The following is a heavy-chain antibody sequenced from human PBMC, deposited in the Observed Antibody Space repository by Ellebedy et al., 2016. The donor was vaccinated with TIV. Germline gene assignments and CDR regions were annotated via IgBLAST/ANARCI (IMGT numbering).Heavy chain of an antibody. J-gene: IGHJ4*02. Sequence: MPSETLSLTCAVSGGSISSGGYSWSWIRHPPGKGLEWIGYIYHTGRTYYNPSLKSRVTISVDRTKTQFSLKLSSVTAADTAVYYCARGYYDSSGYYFDYWGQGTLVTVSS. CDR2: IYHTGRT. V-gene: IGHV4-30-2*01. CDR1: GGSISSGGYS. D-gene: IGHD3-22*01. CDR3: ARGYYDSSGYYFDY.